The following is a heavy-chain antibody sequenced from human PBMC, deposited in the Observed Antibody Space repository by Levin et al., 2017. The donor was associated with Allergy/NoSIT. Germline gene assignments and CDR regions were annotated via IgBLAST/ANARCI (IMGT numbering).Heavy chain of an antibody. CDR1: GGSISSYY. V-gene: IGHV4-4*07. CDR2: IYTSGST. J-gene: IGHJ4*02. CDR3: ARGAYPAHYGSGSALDY. D-gene: IGHD3-10*01. Sequence: SETLSLTCTVSGGSISSYYWSWIRQPAGKGLEWIGRIYTSGSTNYNPSLKSRVTMSVDTSKNQFSLKLSSVTAADTAVYYCARGAYPAHYGSGSALDYWGQGTLVTVSS.